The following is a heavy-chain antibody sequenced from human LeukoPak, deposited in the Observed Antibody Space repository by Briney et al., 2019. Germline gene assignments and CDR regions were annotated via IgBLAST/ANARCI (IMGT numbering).Heavy chain of an antibody. Sequence: PSETLSLTCAVYGGSFSGYYWSWIRQPPGKGLEWIGEINHSGSTNYNPSLKSRVTISVDTSKNQFSLKLSSVTAADTAVYYCARDRGWELPPFDYWGQGTLATVSS. CDR1: GGSFSGYY. CDR2: INHSGST. D-gene: IGHD1-26*01. CDR3: ARDRGWELPPFDY. J-gene: IGHJ4*02. V-gene: IGHV4-34*01.